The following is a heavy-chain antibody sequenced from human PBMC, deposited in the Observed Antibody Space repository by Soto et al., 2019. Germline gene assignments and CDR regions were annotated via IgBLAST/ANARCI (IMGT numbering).Heavy chain of an antibody. CDR2: ISSSSSTI. Sequence: PGGSLRLSCAASGFTFSSYSMNWVRQAPGKGLEWVSYISSSSSTIYYADSVKGRFTISRDNAKNSLYLQMSSLRAEDTAVYYFAREIMSDVAYWGQGTLVTVSS. J-gene: IGHJ4*02. CDR3: AREIMSDVAY. V-gene: IGHV3-48*01. D-gene: IGHD2-8*01. CDR1: GFTFSSYS.